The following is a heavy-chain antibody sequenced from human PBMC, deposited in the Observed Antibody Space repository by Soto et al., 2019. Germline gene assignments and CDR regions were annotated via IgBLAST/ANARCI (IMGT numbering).Heavy chain of an antibody. Sequence: GGSLRLSCAASGFTFSSYAMHWVRQAPGKGLEWVAVISYDGSNKYYADSVKGRFTISRDNSKNTLYLQMNSLRAEDTAVYYCARDPGSGSYYTSWFDPWGQGTLVTVSS. CDR2: ISYDGSNK. D-gene: IGHD3-10*01. J-gene: IGHJ5*02. CDR1: GFTFSSYA. V-gene: IGHV3-30-3*01. CDR3: ARDPGSGSYYTSWFDP.